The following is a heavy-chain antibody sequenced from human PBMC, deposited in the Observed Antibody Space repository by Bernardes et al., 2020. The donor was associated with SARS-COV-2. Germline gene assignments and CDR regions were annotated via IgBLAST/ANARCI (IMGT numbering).Heavy chain of an antibody. CDR1: GGSFSGYY. J-gene: IGHJ4*02. CDR3: ARSPRQYGSGNEFDY. D-gene: IGHD3-10*01. CDR2: INHSGST. V-gene: IGHV4-34*01. Sequence: SETLSLTCAVYGGSFSGYYWSWIRQPPGKGLEWIGEINHSGSTNYNPSLKSRVTISVDTSKNQFSLKLSSVTAADTAVYYCARSPRQYGSGNEFDYWGQGTLVTVSS.